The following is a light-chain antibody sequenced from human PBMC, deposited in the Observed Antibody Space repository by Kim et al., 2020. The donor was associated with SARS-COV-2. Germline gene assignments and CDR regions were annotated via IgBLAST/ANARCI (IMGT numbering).Light chain of an antibody. CDR2: GAS. CDR3: QQFHVLPWT. J-gene: IGKJ1*01. CDR1: QTLSNNY. Sequence: PPGERATRSCRASQTLSNNYLAWYQQRPGQAPRLLIYGASNRATGIPGRFSGSGSGTDFTLTISRLEPEDFVVYFCQQFHVLPWTFGRGTKVDIK. V-gene: IGKV3-20*01.